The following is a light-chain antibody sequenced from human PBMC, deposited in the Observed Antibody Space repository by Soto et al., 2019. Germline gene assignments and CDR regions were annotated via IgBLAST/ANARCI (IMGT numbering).Light chain of an antibody. CDR1: QSINSKS. V-gene: IGKV3-20*01. CDR2: NTS. CDR3: QHYGGSFI. J-gene: IGKJ3*01. Sequence: EIVLTQSPGTLSLSPGEGATVSCRVSQSINSKSLVWYQRKFGQAPRLLNYNTSTKATGIPDRFSGSGSGTDFTLSIRGLDTEDFAVYYCQHYGGSFIFGPGTKVDFK.